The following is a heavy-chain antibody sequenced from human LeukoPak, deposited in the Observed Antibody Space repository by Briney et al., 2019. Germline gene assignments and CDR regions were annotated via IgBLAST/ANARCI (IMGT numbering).Heavy chain of an antibody. V-gene: IGHV4-39*06. Sequence: PETLSLSCTVSGGSLSSSSTYWGWIRPPPGKGLEWIRSISYSGSTYNNPSLKSPVTISVDTSRNQFPLKLSSVTAADTAVYYCARVCFGDFGSGYWPYDFDYWGQGTLVTVSS. J-gene: IGHJ4*02. CDR3: ARVCFGDFGSGYWPYDFDY. D-gene: IGHD3-3*01. CDR1: GGSLSSSSTY. CDR2: ISYSGST.